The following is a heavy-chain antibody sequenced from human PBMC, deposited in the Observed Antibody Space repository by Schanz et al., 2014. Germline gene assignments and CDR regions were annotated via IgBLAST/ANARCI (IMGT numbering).Heavy chain of an antibody. V-gene: IGHV3-9*01. D-gene: IGHD3-10*01. Sequence: EVQLVESGGGLVQPGRSLRLSCVASGFRFDDYAMHWVRQAPGTGLEWVSGMSWNAGSLGYGVSVKGRFTIARDNARNSRYLQMNSLRAQDTALYYCAKDRAGNEILAAGSNWGSGTLGTVS. CDR3: AKDRAGNEILAAGSN. CDR1: GFRFDDYA. CDR2: MSWNAGSL. J-gene: IGHJ1*01.